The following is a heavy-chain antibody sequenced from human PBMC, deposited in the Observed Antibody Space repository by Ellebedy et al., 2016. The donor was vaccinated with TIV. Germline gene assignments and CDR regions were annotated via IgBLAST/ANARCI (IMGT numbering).Heavy chain of an antibody. CDR1: GYTFSSYG. J-gene: IGHJ4*02. CDR2: ISPYTGNT. Sequence: ASVKVSCKASGYTFSSYGISWVRQAPGQGPEWMGWISPYTGNTDYAQKFQGRVTMTTDTSTSTAYMELRNLRSDDTAVFYCARDMVQGMVARYLWFDYWGQGTLVTVSP. V-gene: IGHV1-18*01. CDR3: ARDMVQGMVARYLWFDY. D-gene: IGHD1-26*01.